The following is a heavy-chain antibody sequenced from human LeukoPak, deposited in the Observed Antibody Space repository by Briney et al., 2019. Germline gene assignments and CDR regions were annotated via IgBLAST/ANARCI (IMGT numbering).Heavy chain of an antibody. Sequence: GGSLRLSGAASGFTFSGFGMHWVRRAPGKGWEGVAFLRYDGSNKYYADSVKGRFTISRDNSKNTLYLQMNSLRAEDTAVYYCAKTPPYYYGSGTDSRGYWGQGTLVTVSS. V-gene: IGHV3-30*02. CDR1: GFTFSGFG. CDR2: LRYDGSNK. CDR3: AKTPPYYYGSGTDSRGY. J-gene: IGHJ4*02. D-gene: IGHD3-10*01.